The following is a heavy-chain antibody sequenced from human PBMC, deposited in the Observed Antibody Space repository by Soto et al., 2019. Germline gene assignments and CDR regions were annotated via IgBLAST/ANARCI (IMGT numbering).Heavy chain of an antibody. CDR2: INHSGST. Sequence: SETLSLTSAVYGGSFSGYYWSWIRQPPGKGLEWIGEINHSGSTNYNPSLKSRVTISVDTSKDQFSLKLSSVTAADTAVYYCARGKLSDYVWGSYRYHFDYWGRGPVVTVSS. CDR3: ARGKLSDYVWGSYRYHFDY. D-gene: IGHD3-16*02. V-gene: IGHV4-34*01. CDR1: GGSFSGYY. J-gene: IGHJ4*02.